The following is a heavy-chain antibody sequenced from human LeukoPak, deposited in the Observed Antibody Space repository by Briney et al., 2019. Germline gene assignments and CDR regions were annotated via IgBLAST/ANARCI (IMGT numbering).Heavy chain of an antibody. D-gene: IGHD3-22*01. Sequence: QPGGSLRLSCAVSGITLSNYGMSWVRQAPGKGLEWVAGISDSGGRTKYADSVKGRFTISRDNSKNTLYLQMNSLRAEDTAVYFCAKRGVVIRVILVGFHKEAYYFDSWGQGALVTVS. V-gene: IGHV3-23*01. CDR3: AKRGVVIRVILVGFHKEAYYFDS. J-gene: IGHJ4*02. CDR2: ISDSGGRT. CDR1: GITLSNYG.